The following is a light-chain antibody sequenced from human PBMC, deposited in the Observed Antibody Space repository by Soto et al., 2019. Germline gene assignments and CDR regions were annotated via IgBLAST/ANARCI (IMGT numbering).Light chain of an antibody. CDR3: QQHGQWPIT. Sequence: DIQLTPSPSFLSTSVVDRVTIACRASQDIKSYLAWYQQTPGKAPKLLIYPASTLQNGVPSRFSGSESGTEFTLTINSLQPEDFATYYCQQHGQWPITFGQGTRLEIK. V-gene: IGKV1-9*01. J-gene: IGKJ5*01. CDR2: PAS. CDR1: QDIKSY.